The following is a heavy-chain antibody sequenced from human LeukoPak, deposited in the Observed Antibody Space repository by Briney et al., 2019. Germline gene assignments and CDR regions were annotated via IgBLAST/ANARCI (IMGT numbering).Heavy chain of an antibody. D-gene: IGHD6-19*01. V-gene: IGHV4-39*07. CDR3: ARAGGSGLIDY. Sequence: SETLSLTCTVSGGSISSYYWGWIRQPPGKGLEWIGGMYYSGSTYYNPSLKSRVTISINTSKNQFSLKLTSVTAAGTAVYYCARAGGSGLIDYWGQGTLVIVSS. J-gene: IGHJ4*02. CDR2: MYYSGST. CDR1: GGSISSYY.